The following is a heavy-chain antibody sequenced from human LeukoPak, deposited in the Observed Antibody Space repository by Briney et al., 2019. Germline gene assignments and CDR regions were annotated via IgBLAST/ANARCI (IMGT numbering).Heavy chain of an antibody. CDR3: ARDRGTMVRGVNIPHDAFDI. J-gene: IGHJ3*02. D-gene: IGHD3-10*01. CDR1: GGSISSYY. Sequence: SETLSLTCTVSGGSISSYYWSWIRQPAGKGLEWIGRIYTSGSTNYNPSLKSRVTMLVDTSKNQFSLKLSSVTAADTAVYYCARDRGTMVRGVNIPHDAFDIWGQGTMVTVSS. V-gene: IGHV4-4*07. CDR2: IYTSGST.